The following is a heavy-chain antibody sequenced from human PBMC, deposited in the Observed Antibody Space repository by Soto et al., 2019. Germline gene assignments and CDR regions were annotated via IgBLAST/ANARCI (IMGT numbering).Heavy chain of an antibody. J-gene: IGHJ6*02. CDR3: ARESKFDFWSKGLDV. D-gene: IGHD3-3*01. CDR2: MDPNSGST. CDR1: GYTFTSYD. Sequence: QAQLVQSGAEVKKPGASVKVSCKASGYTFTSYDINWVRQAPGQGLEWLGWMDPNSGSTGYAQNFQGRVTMTRNISINTVHMELSSLRSEDTAVYYCARESKFDFWSKGLDVWGQGTTGTVSS. V-gene: IGHV1-8*01.